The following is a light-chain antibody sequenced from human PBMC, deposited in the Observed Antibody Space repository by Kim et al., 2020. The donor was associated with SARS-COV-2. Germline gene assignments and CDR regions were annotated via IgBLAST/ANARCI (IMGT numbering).Light chain of an antibody. CDR3: AAWDDSLNGVV. J-gene: IGLJ2*01. Sequence: RHRVTISGSGSSSNIGNNAVNWYQQLPGKAPKLLIYYDDLLPSGVSDRFSGSKSGTSASLAISGLQSEDEADYYCAAWDDSLNGVVFGGGTQLTVL. CDR1: SSNIGNNA. V-gene: IGLV1-36*01. CDR2: YDD.